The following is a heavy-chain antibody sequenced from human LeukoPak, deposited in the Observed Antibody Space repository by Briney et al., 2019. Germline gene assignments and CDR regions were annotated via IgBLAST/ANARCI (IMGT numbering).Heavy chain of an antibody. D-gene: IGHD3-3*01. V-gene: IGHV4-34*01. CDR2: INHSGST. CDR3: ARHLLRFLYYMDV. Sequence: SETLSLTCAVYGGSFSGYYWSWIRQPPGKGLEWIGEINHSGSTNYNPSLRSRVTISVDTSKNQFSLKLSSVTAADTAVYYCARHLLRFLYYMDVWGKGTTVTVSS. J-gene: IGHJ6*03. CDR1: GGSFSGYY.